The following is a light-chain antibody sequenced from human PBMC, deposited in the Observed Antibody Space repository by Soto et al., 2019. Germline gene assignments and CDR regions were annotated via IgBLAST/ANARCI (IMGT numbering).Light chain of an antibody. CDR3: LSYTSANTRV. Sequence: QSVLTQPASVSGSPGQSITISCTGTSSDVGGYKFVSWYQHHPGKAPKLMIYEVNNRPSGVSDRFSGSKSGNTASLTISGVQPEDEDDYYCLSYTSANTRVFGGGTKLTVL. CDR1: SSDVGGYKF. CDR2: EVN. J-gene: IGLJ3*02. V-gene: IGLV2-14*01.